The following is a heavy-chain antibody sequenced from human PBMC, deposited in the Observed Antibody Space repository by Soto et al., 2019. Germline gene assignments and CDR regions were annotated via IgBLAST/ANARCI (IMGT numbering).Heavy chain of an antibody. CDR3: AGREIAAAGVRGGGMDV. V-gene: IGHV5-51*01. D-gene: IGHD6-13*01. J-gene: IGHJ6*02. Sequence: EVQLVQSGAEVKKPGESLKISCKGSGYSFTSYWIGWVRQMPGKGLEWMGIIYPGDSDTRYSPSFQGQVTISADKSISTGYLQGSSLKASDTAMYYCAGREIAAAGVRGGGMDVGGQGTTVTVSS. CDR2: IYPGDSDT. CDR1: GYSFTSYW.